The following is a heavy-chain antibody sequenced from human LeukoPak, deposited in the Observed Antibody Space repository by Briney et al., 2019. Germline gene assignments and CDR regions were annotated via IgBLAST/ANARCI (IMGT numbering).Heavy chain of an antibody. Sequence: PSETLSLTCAVYGGSFSGYYWSWIRQPPGKGLEWIGEINHSGSTNYNPSLKSRVTISVDTSKNQFSLKLSSVTAADTAVYYCARGQGVGATLAFWGQGTLVTVSS. CDR3: ARGQGVGATLAF. V-gene: IGHV4-34*01. D-gene: IGHD1-26*01. CDR2: INHSGST. J-gene: IGHJ4*02. CDR1: GGSFSGYY.